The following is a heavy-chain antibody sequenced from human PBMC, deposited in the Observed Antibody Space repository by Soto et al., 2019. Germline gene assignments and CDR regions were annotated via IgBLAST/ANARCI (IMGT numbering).Heavy chain of an antibody. CDR2: IKHDGSEE. CDR1: GFTFSNYW. D-gene: IGHD5-18*01. J-gene: IGHJ4*02. V-gene: IGHV3-7*03. Sequence: EVQLVDSGGGLVQPGGSLRLSCTASGFTFSNYWMSWVRQAPGKGLEWVANIKHDGSEEYYVDSVKGRFTISRDNAKNSLYLQMNSLRAEDTAIYYCARAPGFGYGDYWGQGTLVTFAS. CDR3: ARAPGFGYGDY.